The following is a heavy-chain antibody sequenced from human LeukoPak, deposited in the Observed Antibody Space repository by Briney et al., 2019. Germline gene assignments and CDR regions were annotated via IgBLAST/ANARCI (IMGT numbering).Heavy chain of an antibody. Sequence: GGSLRLSCAASGFTFGSYGMHWVRQAPGKGLEWVTFIRSDGSNKYYADSVKGRFTISRDNAKNTLYLQMNSLRAEDTAVYYCAREQLSGAFDIWGQGTMVTISS. CDR2: IRSDGSNK. CDR1: GFTFGSYG. J-gene: IGHJ3*02. D-gene: IGHD5-18*01. CDR3: AREQLSGAFDI. V-gene: IGHV3-30*02.